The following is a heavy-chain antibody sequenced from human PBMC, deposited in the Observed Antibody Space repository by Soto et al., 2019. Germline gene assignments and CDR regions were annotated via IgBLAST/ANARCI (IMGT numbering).Heavy chain of an antibody. J-gene: IGHJ6*02. V-gene: IGHV4-39*01. Sequence: SETLSLTCTVSGGSISSSSYHWGWIRQAPGKGLEWIGSIYFNGSTYYNPSLKSRVTISVDTSKNQFSLQLSSVTAADPPLYYCASRFGYYYYSAMDVWGQGITPTVSS. CDR1: GGSISSSSYH. CDR3: ASRFGYYYYSAMDV. CDR2: IYFNGST. D-gene: IGHD3-16*01.